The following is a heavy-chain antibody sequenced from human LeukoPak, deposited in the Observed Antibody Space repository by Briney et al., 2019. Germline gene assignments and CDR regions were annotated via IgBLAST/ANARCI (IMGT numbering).Heavy chain of an antibody. CDR2: VRYTGST. V-gene: IGHV4-59*08. Sequence: SETLSLTCTVSGGSISSYYWSWIRQPPGKGLEWIAYVRYTGSTNYNPSLKSRVTISVDTSENQFSLRLSSVTAADTAIYYCARHQPWGTSMGPVMDVWGQGTTVTVSS. D-gene: IGHD5-18*01. CDR3: ARHQPWGTSMGPVMDV. CDR1: GGSISSYY. J-gene: IGHJ6*02.